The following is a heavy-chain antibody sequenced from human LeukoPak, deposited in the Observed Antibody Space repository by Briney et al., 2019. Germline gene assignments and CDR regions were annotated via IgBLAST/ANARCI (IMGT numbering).Heavy chain of an antibody. V-gene: IGHV3-7*01. CDR2: IKQDGSEK. CDR3: ASTVTMVRGVRGQSYYFDY. D-gene: IGHD3-10*01. Sequence: GGSLRLSCTASGFTFSSYWMSWVRQAPGKGLEWVANIKQDGSEKYYVDSVKGRFTISRDNAKNSLYLQMNSLRAEDTAVYYCASTVTMVRGVRGQSYYFDYWGQGTLVTVSS. J-gene: IGHJ4*02. CDR1: GFTFSSYW.